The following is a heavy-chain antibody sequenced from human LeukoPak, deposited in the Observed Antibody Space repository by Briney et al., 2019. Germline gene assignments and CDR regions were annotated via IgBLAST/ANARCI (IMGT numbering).Heavy chain of an antibody. Sequence: GGSLRLSCAASGFTFSSYAMSWVRQAPGKGLEWVSAVSGSGGSTYYADSVKGRFTISRDNSKNTLYLQMNSLRAEDTAVYYCSYGSGSYYSLGAFDIWGQGTMVTVSS. CDR3: SYGSGSYYSLGAFDI. J-gene: IGHJ3*02. D-gene: IGHD3-10*01. V-gene: IGHV3-23*01. CDR1: GFTFSSYA. CDR2: VSGSGGST.